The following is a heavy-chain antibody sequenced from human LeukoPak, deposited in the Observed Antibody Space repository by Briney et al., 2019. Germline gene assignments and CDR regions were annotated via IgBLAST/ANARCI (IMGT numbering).Heavy chain of an antibody. J-gene: IGHJ4*02. Sequence: QPSETMSLTCAVYGGSFSGYYWTWIRQPPGKGLEWIGEINHSGCTNYNPSLKSRVTISVDTSKNQFSLKLSSVTAADTAVYYCASPPNSPFDYWGQGTLVTVSS. CDR2: INHSGCT. CDR1: GGSFSGYY. V-gene: IGHV4-34*01. D-gene: IGHD4-23*01. CDR3: ASPPNSPFDY.